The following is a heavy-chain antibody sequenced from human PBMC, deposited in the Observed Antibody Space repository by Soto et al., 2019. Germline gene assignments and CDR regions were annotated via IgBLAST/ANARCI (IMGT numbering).Heavy chain of an antibody. CDR3: ARDLFSGYEAGGY. CDR1: DYTFTSYG. Sequence: ASVKVSCKASDYTFTSYGISWVRQAPGQGLEWMGWISAYNGNTNYAQKLQGRVTMTTETSTSTAYMELRSPRSDDTAVYYCARDLFSGYEAGGYWGQGTLVTVSS. D-gene: IGHD5-12*01. CDR2: ISAYNGNT. V-gene: IGHV1-18*01. J-gene: IGHJ4*02.